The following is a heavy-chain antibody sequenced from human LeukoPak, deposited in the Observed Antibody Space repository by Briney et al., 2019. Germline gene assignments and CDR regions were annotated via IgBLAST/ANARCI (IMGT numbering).Heavy chain of an antibody. Sequence: PGGSLRLSCAASGFTFSSYSMNWVRQAPGKGLEWVSSISSSSSYIYCADSVKGRFTISRDNAKNSLYLQMNSLRAEDTAVYYCARLQHKWFDPWGQGTLVTVSS. J-gene: IGHJ5*02. V-gene: IGHV3-21*01. CDR3: ARLQHKWFDP. D-gene: IGHD4-11*01. CDR2: ISSSSSYI. CDR1: GFTFSSYS.